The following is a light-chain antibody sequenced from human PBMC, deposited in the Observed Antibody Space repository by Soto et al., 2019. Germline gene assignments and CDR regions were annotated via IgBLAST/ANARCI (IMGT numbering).Light chain of an antibody. CDR1: QSVSSY. Sequence: ELVLTQSPATLSLSPGERATLSCRASQSVSSYLAWYQQKPGQAPRLLIYDASNRATGIPARFIGSGSGTDFTLTISSLEPEDFAVYYCQQRSSWWTFGQGTKVDIK. CDR3: QQRSSWWT. J-gene: IGKJ1*01. CDR2: DAS. V-gene: IGKV3-11*01.